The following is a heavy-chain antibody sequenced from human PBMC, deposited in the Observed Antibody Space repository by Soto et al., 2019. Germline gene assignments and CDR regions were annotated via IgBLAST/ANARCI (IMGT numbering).Heavy chain of an antibody. Sequence: EVQLVESGGGLVQPGGSLRLSCAASGFTFSSYSMNWVRQAPGKGLEWVSYISSSSSTIYYADSVKGRFTISRDNAKNSLYLQMNSLRAEGTAVYCCARDNGGAAYSSGWYGYWGQGTLVTVSS. CDR1: GFTFSSYS. D-gene: IGHD6-19*01. CDR3: ARDNGGAAYSSGWYGY. J-gene: IGHJ4*02. CDR2: ISSSSSTI. V-gene: IGHV3-48*01.